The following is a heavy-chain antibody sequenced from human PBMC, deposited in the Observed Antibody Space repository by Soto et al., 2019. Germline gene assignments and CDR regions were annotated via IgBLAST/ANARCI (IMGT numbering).Heavy chain of an antibody. CDR2: INHSGST. CDR3: ARYEFTGLFDF. D-gene: IGHD3-3*01. CDR1: GGSFGGYY. Sequence: QVQLQQWGAGLLKPSETLSLTCAVYGGSFGGYYWTWIRQPPGTGLEWIGEINHSGSTNYNPSLKXPXTXSXXTFKHQISLSLTSVPAADTAVYYCARYEFTGLFDFWGQGTLFTVSS. V-gene: IGHV4-34*01. J-gene: IGHJ4*02.